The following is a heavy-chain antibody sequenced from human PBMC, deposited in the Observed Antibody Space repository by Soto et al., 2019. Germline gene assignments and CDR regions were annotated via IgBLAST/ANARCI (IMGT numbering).Heavy chain of an antibody. Sequence: GGSLRLSCAASGFTFSSYAMHWVRQAPGKGLEWVAVISYDGCNKYYADSVKGRFTISRDNSKNTLYLQMNSLRAEDTAVYYCARDSIVVVPAANWFDPWGQGTLVTVSS. D-gene: IGHD2-2*01. V-gene: IGHV3-30*04. J-gene: IGHJ5*02. CDR1: GFTFSSYA. CDR3: ARDSIVVVPAANWFDP. CDR2: ISYDGCNK.